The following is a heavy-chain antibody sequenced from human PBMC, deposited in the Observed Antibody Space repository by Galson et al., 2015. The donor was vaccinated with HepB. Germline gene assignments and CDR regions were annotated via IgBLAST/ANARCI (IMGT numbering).Heavy chain of an antibody. CDR1: GFTFSSYS. V-gene: IGHV3-21*01. D-gene: IGHD6-13*01. CDR2: ISSSSSYI. J-gene: IGHJ3*02. Sequence: SLRLSCAASGFTFSSYSMNWVRQAPGKGLEWVSSISSSSSYIYYADSVKGRFTISRDNAKNSLYLQMSSLRAEDTAVYYCARERGSSWYSAHDAFDIWGQGTMVTVSS. CDR3: ARERGSSWYSAHDAFDI.